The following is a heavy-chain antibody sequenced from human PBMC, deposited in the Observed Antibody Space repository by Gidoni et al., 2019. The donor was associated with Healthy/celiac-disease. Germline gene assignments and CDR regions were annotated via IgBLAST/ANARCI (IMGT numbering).Heavy chain of an antibody. CDR2: IWYDGSNK. CDR1: GFTFSRYG. D-gene: IGHD3-22*01. CDR3: ARELYYDSSGAFDAFDI. J-gene: IGHJ3*02. V-gene: IGHV3-33*01. Sequence: QVQLVESGGGVVQPGRSLRLSCAASGFTFSRYGMHWVRQAPGKGLEWVAVIWYDGSNKYYADSVKGRFTISRDNSKNTLYLQMNSLRAEDTAVYYCARELYYDSSGAFDAFDIWGQGTMVTVSS.